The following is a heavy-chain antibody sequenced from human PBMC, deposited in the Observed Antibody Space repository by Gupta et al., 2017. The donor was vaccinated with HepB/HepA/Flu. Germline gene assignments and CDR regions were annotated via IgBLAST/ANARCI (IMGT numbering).Heavy chain of an antibody. J-gene: IGHJ4*02. CDR2: ISGSSRYI. CDR1: GFTFSTSS. Sequence: EVQLVESGGGLVKPGGSLRLSCAASGFTFSTSSMNWVRQAPGKGLEWVSSISGSSRYIYYGDSLKGRFTISRDNAKNSLYLQMNSLRPEDTAVYYCARGRGAADYFDSWGQGTLVTVSS. D-gene: IGHD3-10*01. CDR3: ARGRGAADYFDS. V-gene: IGHV3-21*01.